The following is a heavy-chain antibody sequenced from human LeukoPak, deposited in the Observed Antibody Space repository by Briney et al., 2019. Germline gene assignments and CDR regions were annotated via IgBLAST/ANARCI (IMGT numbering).Heavy chain of an antibody. Sequence: SQTLSLTCAVSGGSISSGGYSWSGIRQPPGKGLEWIGYIYHSGSTYYTPSLKSRVTISVDRSKNQFSLKLRSVTAADTAVYYCARVRYRYSSSWYLTQNWFDPWGQGTLVTVSS. CDR3: ARVRYRYSSSWYLTQNWFDP. J-gene: IGHJ5*02. CDR1: GGSISSGGYS. CDR2: IYHSGST. V-gene: IGHV4-30-2*01. D-gene: IGHD6-13*01.